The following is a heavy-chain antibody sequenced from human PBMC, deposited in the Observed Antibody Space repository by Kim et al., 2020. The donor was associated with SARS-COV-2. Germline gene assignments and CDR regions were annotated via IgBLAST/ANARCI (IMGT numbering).Heavy chain of an antibody. CDR3: ATDGITIFGVPSSDEYYGMDV. J-gene: IGHJ6*02. CDR2: ISHSGST. Sequence: SETLSLTCTVYGGSFSSYYWSWIRQPPGKGLEWIGKISHSGSTNYNPSLKSRVPISVDTSKNQFSLELYSVTAADTALYYCATDGITIFGVPSSDEYYGMDVWGQGTTVTVSS. CDR1: GGSFSSYY. D-gene: IGHD3-3*01. V-gene: IGHV4-34*01.